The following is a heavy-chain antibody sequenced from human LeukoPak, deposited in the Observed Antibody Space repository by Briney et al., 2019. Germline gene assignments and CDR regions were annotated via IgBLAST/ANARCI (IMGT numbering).Heavy chain of an antibody. D-gene: IGHD1-26*01. V-gene: IGHV3-23*01. CDR2: ISGSGGST. J-gene: IGHJ4*02. CDR1: GFTFSSYA. CDR3: AKNGGSYYVSPIDY. Sequence: GGSLRLSCAASGFTFSSYAMSWVRQAPGKGLEWVSAISGSGGSTYYADSVKGRFTISRDNSKNTLYLQMNSLRAEDTAVYYCAKNGGSYYVSPIDYWGQGTLVTVSS.